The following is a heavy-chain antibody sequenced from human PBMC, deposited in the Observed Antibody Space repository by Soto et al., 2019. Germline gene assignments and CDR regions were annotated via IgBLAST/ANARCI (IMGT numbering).Heavy chain of an antibody. Sequence: LRLSCAASGFIFSSYNMHCVRQAPGKWLEWVAVISSDGSKKYYADSVKGRFTISKDNSKNTLCLQMNSLRAEDTAVYYCATYSSAWSSFDYWGQGTLVTVSS. CDR2: ISSDGSKK. CDR3: ATYSSAWSSFDY. CDR1: GFIFSSYN. J-gene: IGHJ4*02. V-gene: IGHV3-30-3*01. D-gene: IGHD6-19*01.